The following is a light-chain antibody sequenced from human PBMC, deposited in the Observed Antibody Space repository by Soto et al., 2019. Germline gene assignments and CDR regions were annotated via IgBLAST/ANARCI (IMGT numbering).Light chain of an antibody. Sequence: QSVLTQPASVSGSPGQSITISCTGTSSDVRSYNLVSWYQQHPGKAPKLMIYEGSKRPSGVSNRFSGSKSGNTASLTISGLQAEDEADYYCCSYAGSSPYVVFGGGTQLTVL. CDR1: SSDVRSYNL. J-gene: IGLJ2*01. CDR3: CSYAGSSPYVV. CDR2: EGS. V-gene: IGLV2-23*01.